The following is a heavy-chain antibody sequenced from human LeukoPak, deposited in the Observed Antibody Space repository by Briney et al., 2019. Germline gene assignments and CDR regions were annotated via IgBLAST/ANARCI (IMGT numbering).Heavy chain of an antibody. Sequence: SQTLSLTCAISGDSVSSNSAAWNWIRQSPSRVLEWLGRTYYRSKWYNDYAVSVKSRITINPDTSKDQFSLQLNSVTPEDTAVYYCAREGVWYSSGHAHAFDIWGQGTMVTVSS. CDR1: GDSVSSNSAA. CDR3: AREGVWYSSGHAHAFDI. V-gene: IGHV6-1*01. CDR2: TYYRSKWYN. J-gene: IGHJ3*02. D-gene: IGHD6-19*01.